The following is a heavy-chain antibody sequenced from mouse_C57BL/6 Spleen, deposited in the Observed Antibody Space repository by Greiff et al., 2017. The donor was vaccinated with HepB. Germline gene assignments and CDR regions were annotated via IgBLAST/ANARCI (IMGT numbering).Heavy chain of an antibody. CDR1: GFTFSSYG. CDR2: ISSGGSYT. Sequence: VKLVESGGDLVKPGGSLKLSCAASGFTFSSYGMSWVRQTPDKRLEWVATISSGGSYTYYPDSVKGRFTISRDNAKNTLYLQMSSLKSEDTAMYYCARQPEGFDYGGKGTTLTVSS. CDR3: ARQPEGFDY. J-gene: IGHJ2*01. V-gene: IGHV5-6*02.